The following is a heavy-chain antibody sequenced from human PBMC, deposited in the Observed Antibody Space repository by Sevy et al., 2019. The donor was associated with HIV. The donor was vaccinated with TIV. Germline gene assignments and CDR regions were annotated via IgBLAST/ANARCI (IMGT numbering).Heavy chain of an antibody. V-gene: IGHV4-30-2*01. D-gene: IGHD6-13*01. J-gene: IGHJ3*01. CDR2: IFQSGAT. CDR3: ARGRVGDSSSWYGAFDV. CDR1: GGSINSGGCS. Sequence: LSLTCAVSGGSINSGGCSWSWIRQPPGKGLEWIGYIFQSGATYYIPSLQSRVSISVDMSKNQFSLNLRSVTAADTAVYYCARGRVGDSSSWYGAFDVWGQGTMVTVSS.